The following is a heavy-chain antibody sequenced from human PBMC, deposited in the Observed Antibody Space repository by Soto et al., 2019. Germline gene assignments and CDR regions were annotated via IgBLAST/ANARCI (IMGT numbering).Heavy chain of an antibody. D-gene: IGHD6-13*01. CDR3: AGGGRGSSWYSSY. CDR2: INHSGST. Sequence: SETLSLTCAVYGGSFSGYYWSWIRQPPGKGLEWIGEINHSGSTNYNPSLKSRVTISVDTSKNQFSLKLSSVTAADTAVYYCAGGGRGSSWYSSYWGQGTLVTVSS. V-gene: IGHV4-34*01. CDR1: GGSFSGYY. J-gene: IGHJ4*02.